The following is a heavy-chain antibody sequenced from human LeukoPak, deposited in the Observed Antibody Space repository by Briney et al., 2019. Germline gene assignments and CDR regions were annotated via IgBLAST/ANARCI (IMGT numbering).Heavy chain of an antibody. CDR3: AKRRYIVGASGGDY. CDR1: GFTFSSYS. J-gene: IGHJ4*02. Sequence: GGSLRLSCAASGFTFSSYSMNWVRQAPGKGLEWVSSISSSSSYIYYADSVKGRFTISRDNAKNTLYLQMNSLRAEDTAVYYCAKRRYIVGASGGDYWGQGTLVTVSS. V-gene: IGHV3-21*04. CDR2: ISSSSSYI. D-gene: IGHD1-26*01.